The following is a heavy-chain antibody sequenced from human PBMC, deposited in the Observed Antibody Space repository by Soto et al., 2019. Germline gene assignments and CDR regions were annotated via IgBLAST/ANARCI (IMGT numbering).Heavy chain of an antibody. J-gene: IGHJ4*02. CDR2: IYYSGIT. Sequence: SQTQSLTKTVVGGKIIGFDGRWIRQPPGKGLEWIGYIYYSGITNYNPSLKSRVTISVDTSKNQFSLKWSSVTAADTAVYYCARRYGASFDYWGQGTLVTVSS. V-gene: IGHV4-59*01. CDR1: GGKIIGFD. CDR3: ARRYGASFDY. D-gene: IGHD4-17*01.